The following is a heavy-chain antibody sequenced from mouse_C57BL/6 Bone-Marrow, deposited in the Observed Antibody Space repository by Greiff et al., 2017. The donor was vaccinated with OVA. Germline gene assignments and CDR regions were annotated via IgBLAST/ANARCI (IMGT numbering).Heavy chain of an antibody. Sequence: VQLQQSGPGLVKPSQSLSLTCSVTGYSITSGYYWNWIRQFPGNKLEWMGYISYDGSNNYNPSLKNRISITRDTSKNQFFLKLNSVTTEDTATYYCARQLRLRGYFDYWGQGTTLTVSS. J-gene: IGHJ2*01. CDR3: ARQLRLRGYFDY. V-gene: IGHV3-6*01. CDR2: ISYDGSN. CDR1: GYSITSGYY. D-gene: IGHD3-2*02.